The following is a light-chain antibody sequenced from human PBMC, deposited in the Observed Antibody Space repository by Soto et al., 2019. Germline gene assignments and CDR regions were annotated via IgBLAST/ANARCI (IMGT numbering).Light chain of an antibody. CDR1: SSDVGGYIF. CDR3: VSFAGGTYV. V-gene: IGLV2-8*01. CDR2: DVN. Sequence: QSVLTQPPSASGCPGQSVTISCTGTSSDVGGYIFVSWYQQHPGKVPKLIIYDVNKRPSGVPDRFSGSKYGNTAPLTVSGLQAEDEGDYYCVSFAGGTYVFGTGTKVTVL. J-gene: IGLJ1*01.